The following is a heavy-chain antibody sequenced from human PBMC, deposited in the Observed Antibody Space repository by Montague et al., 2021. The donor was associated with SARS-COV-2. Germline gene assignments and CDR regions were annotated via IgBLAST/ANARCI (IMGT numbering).Heavy chain of an antibody. CDR1: GGSITNNIDY. CDR3: ARDLVVTDGISDY. J-gene: IGHJ4*02. D-gene: IGHD2-8*02. Sequence: SETLSLTCTVSGGSITNNIDYWAWIRQPPGKGLEWIGSIYYTGNTYYNPSLKSRVTISVVTSKNHFTLKLSSVTAADTAVYYCARDLVVTDGISDYWGQGTLVTVSS. CDR2: IYYTGNT. V-gene: IGHV4-39*02.